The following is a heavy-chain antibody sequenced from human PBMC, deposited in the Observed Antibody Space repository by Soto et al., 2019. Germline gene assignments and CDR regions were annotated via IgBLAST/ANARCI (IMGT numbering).Heavy chain of an antibody. CDR1: GFTFSSYS. V-gene: IGHV3-30*18. D-gene: IGHD1-26*01. CDR3: AKDVVVGATTGLGDYYYYYGMDV. CDR2: ISYDGSNK. Sequence: GGSLRLSCAASGFTFSSYSMNWVRQAPGKGLEWAAVISYDGSNKYYADSVKGRFTISRDNSKNTLYLQMNSLRAEDTAVYYCAKDVVVGATTGLGDYYYYYGMDVWGQGTTVTVSS. J-gene: IGHJ6*02.